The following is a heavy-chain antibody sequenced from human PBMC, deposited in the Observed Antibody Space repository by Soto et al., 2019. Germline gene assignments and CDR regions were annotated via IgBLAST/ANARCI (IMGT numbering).Heavy chain of an antibody. V-gene: IGHV3-73*01. CDR3: TRSPKFGELYHHPNYYHYYMDV. CDR1: GFTFSGSA. J-gene: IGHJ6*03. Sequence: HPGGSLRLSCAASGFTFSGSAMHWVRQASGKGLEWVGRIRSKANSYATAYAASVKGRFTISRDDSKNTAYLQMNSLKTEDTAVYYCTRSPKFGELYHHPNYYHYYMDVWGKGTTVTVSS. D-gene: IGHD3-10*02. CDR2: IRSKANSYAT.